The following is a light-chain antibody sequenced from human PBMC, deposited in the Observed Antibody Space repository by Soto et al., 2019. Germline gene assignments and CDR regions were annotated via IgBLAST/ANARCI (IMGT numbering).Light chain of an antibody. CDR3: QQYGSSPRT. CDR1: QSVSSSY. CDR2: GAS. Sequence: EIVLTQSPGTLSLSPGERATLSCRASQSVSSSYLAWYQQKPGQAPRLLIYGASSRATVIPDRFSGSGSGTDFTLTISRLAPEDFAVYYCQQYGSSPRTFGQGTRLEIK. V-gene: IGKV3-20*01. J-gene: IGKJ5*01.